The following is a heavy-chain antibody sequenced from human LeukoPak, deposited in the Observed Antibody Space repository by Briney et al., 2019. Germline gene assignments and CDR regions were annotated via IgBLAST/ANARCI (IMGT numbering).Heavy chain of an antibody. D-gene: IGHD6-25*01. CDR3: ATGHRLDY. J-gene: IGHJ4*02. V-gene: IGHV6-1*01. CDR1: GDSVSSNSAA. CDR2: TYYRSKWYS. Sequence: SQTLSLTCVISGDSVSSNSAAWNWIRQSPSRGLEWLGRTYYRSKWYSDYAVSVKSRITINPDTSKNQFSLQLSSVTPDDTAVHYCATGHRLDYWGQGTLVTVSS.